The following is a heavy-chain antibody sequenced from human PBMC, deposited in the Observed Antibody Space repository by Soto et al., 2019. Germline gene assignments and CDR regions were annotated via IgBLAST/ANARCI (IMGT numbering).Heavy chain of an antibody. CDR1: GYTFTSYA. CDR2: INAGNGNT. D-gene: IGHD3-22*01. J-gene: IGHJ4*02. CDR3: ARGSGPMIEWH. V-gene: IGHV1-3*01. Sequence: ASVKVSCKASGYTFTSYAMHWVRQAPGQRLEWMGWINAGNGNTKYSQKFQGRVTITRDASASTAYMELSSLRSEDTAVYYCARGSGPMIEWHWGQGTLVTVSS.